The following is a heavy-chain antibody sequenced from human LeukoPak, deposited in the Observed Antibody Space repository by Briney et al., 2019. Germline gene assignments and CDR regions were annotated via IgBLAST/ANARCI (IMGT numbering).Heavy chain of an antibody. J-gene: IGHJ5*02. Sequence: SETLSLTCAVYGGSFSGYYWSWIRQPPGKGLEWIGEINHSGSTNYNPSLKSLVTISVDTSKNQFSLKLSSVTAADTAVYYCARGQGDKGDWFDPWGQGTLVTVSS. V-gene: IGHV4-34*01. CDR3: ARGQGDKGDWFDP. CDR1: GGSFSGYY. CDR2: INHSGST. D-gene: IGHD2-21*01.